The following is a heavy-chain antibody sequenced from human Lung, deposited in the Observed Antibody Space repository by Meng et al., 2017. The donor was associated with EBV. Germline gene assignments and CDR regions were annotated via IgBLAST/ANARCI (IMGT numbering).Heavy chain of an antibody. CDR2: IYYSGDT. CDR3: ARERDTRWFDP. J-gene: IGHJ5*02. D-gene: IGHD5-18*01. CDR1: GGSISSGGYY. V-gene: IGHV4-31*03. Sequence: QVQRHGPGPGLLKPHPPLSLPSTVSGGSISSGGYYWSWIRHHPGKGLELIGYIYYSGDTDYNPSLKSRVTISMDTSKNQFSLKLSSVTAADTAVYYCARERDTRWFDPWGRGTLVTVSS.